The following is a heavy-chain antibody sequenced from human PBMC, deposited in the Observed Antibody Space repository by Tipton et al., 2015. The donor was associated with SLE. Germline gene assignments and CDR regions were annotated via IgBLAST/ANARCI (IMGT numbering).Heavy chain of an antibody. V-gene: IGHV3-21*01. D-gene: IGHD7-27*01. CDR1: GFTFSSYN. CDR3: ARLTGDRAGAFDI. J-gene: IGHJ3*02. CDR2: ISSSSSYI. Sequence: GSLRLSCAASGFTFSSYNMNWFRQAPGKGLEWVSSISSSSSYIYYADSLKGRFTISRDNSKNSLYLQMNSLRAEDTAVYYCARLTGDRAGAFDIWGQGTMVTVSS.